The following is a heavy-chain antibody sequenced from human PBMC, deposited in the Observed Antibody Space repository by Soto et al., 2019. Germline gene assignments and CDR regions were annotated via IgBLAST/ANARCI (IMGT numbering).Heavy chain of an antibody. Sequence: SETLSLTCAVYGGSFSGYYWSWIRQPPGKGLEWIGEINHSGSTNYNPSLKSRVTISVDTSKNQFSLKLSSVTAADTAVYYCVGDKASPSPPSDTWFDPWGQGTLVTVSS. V-gene: IGHV4-34*01. CDR1: GGSFSGYY. CDR3: VGDKASPSPPSDTWFDP. CDR2: INHSGST. J-gene: IGHJ5*02.